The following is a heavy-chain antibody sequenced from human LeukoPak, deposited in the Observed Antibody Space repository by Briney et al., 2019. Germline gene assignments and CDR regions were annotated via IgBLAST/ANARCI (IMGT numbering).Heavy chain of an antibody. V-gene: IGHV3-23*01. CDR1: GFTFSSYA. Sequence: GGSLRLSCAASGFTFSSYAMSWVRQAPGKGLEWVSAISGSGGSTYYADPVKGRFTISRDNSRNTLYLQMNSLRAEDTAVYYCAKAFGHIVVVIALDYWGQGTLVTVSS. J-gene: IGHJ4*02. CDR2: ISGSGGST. CDR3: AKAFGHIVVVIALDY. D-gene: IGHD2-21*01.